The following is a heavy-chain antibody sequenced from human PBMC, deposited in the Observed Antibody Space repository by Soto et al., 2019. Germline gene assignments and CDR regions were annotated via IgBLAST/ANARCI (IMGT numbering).Heavy chain of an antibody. J-gene: IGHJ4*02. V-gene: IGHV3-30*18. CDR1: GFTFSSYG. D-gene: IGHD1-26*01. CDR2: ISYDGSNK. Sequence: QVQLVESGGGVVQPGRSLRLSCAASGFTFSSYGMHWVRQAPGKGLEWVAVISYDGSNKYYAESVKGRFTISRDNSKNTLYLQMNSLRAEDTAVYYCAKGGWELLRSDFDYWGQGTLVTVSS. CDR3: AKGGWELLRSDFDY.